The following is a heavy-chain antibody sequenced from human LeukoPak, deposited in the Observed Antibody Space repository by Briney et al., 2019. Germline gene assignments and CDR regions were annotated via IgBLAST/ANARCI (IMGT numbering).Heavy chain of an antibody. V-gene: IGHV1-69*13. CDR2: IIPIFGTA. D-gene: IGHD2-2*01. Sequence: SVKVSCKTSGGTFSSYAISWVRQAPGQGLEWMGGIIPIFGTATYAQKFQGRVTITADESTSTAYMELSSLRSEDTAVYYCARVNIVVVPAAIGYYYYYMDVWGKGTTVTISS. CDR3: ARVNIVVVPAAIGYYYYYMDV. CDR1: GGTFSSYA. J-gene: IGHJ6*03.